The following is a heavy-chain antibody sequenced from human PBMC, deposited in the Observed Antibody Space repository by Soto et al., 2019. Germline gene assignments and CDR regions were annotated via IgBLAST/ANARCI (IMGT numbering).Heavy chain of an antibody. CDR2: IDYYGST. Sequence: SETLSLTCTVSGGSISGYYWSWIRQPPGKRLEWIGYIDYYGSTNYNPSLKSRVTISVDTSKDQFSLKLSSVTAADTAVYYCARGNWFDPWGQGTLVTVSS. CDR1: GGSISGYY. J-gene: IGHJ5*02. V-gene: IGHV4-59*12. CDR3: ARGNWFDP.